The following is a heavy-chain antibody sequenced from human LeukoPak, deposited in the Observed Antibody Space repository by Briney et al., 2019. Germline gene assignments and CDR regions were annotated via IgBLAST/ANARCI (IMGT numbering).Heavy chain of an antibody. V-gene: IGHV1-2*02. CDR3: AGSPCGSMVRGELRFDP. Sequence: ASVKVSCKASGYTFTGYYMHGVRQAPGQGLEWMGWINPNSGGTNYAQKFQGRVTIHRDTSISTAYMELSRLRSGDMAVDYCAGSPCGSMVRGELRFDPWGQGTLVTVSS. D-gene: IGHD3-10*01. CDR2: INPNSGGT. CDR1: GYTFTGYY. J-gene: IGHJ5*02.